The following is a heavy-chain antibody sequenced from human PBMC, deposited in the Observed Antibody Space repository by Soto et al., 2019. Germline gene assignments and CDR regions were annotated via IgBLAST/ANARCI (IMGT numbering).Heavy chain of an antibody. J-gene: IGHJ5*02. CDR1: GYTFTSYG. V-gene: IGHV1-3*01. D-gene: IGHD6-13*01. CDR3: VRRHVSATGIDWFDH. Sequence: GXSVKVSCKDSGYTFTSYGIHWVRQAPGQSLEWMGWINAANGDTKYSPKFQGRVTITRDTSASTAYMELSSLRSEDTAVYYCVRRHVSATGIDWFDHWGQGTLVTVSS. CDR2: INAANGDT.